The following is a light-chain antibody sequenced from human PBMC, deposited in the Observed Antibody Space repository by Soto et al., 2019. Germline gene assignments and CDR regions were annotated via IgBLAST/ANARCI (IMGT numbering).Light chain of an antibody. Sequence: EIVMTQSPATLSLSTGERATLSCRASQSVGKYLVWYQQKPGQAPRLLIYGASSRATGIPDRFSGSGSGTDFTLTISRLEPEDFAVYYCQQYGSSPTWTFGQGTKVE. CDR2: GAS. J-gene: IGKJ1*01. CDR3: QQYGSSPTWT. V-gene: IGKV3-20*01. CDR1: QSVGKY.